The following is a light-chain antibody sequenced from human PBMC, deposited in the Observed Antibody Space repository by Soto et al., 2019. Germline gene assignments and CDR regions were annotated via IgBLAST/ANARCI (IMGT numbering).Light chain of an antibody. CDR2: EVS. CDR1: SSDVGGYNY. CDR3: ASYTSSSTEV. Sequence: QSVLAQPPSASGSPGQSVTISCTGTSSDVGGYNYVSWYQQHPGKAPKLMIYEVSERPSGVPDRFSGSKSSNTASLTVSGLQAEDEADYYCASYTSSSTEVFGTGTKVTVL. V-gene: IGLV2-8*01. J-gene: IGLJ1*01.